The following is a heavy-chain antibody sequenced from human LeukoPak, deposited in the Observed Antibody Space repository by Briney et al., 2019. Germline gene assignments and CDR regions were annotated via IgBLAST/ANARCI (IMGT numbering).Heavy chain of an antibody. J-gene: IGHJ3*02. CDR3: ARAREESTGNYDAFDI. V-gene: IGHV1-2*02. Sequence: ASVKVSCKASGYTFTGHRMHWVRQAPGQGLEWMGWIKPDSGDTNYAQRFHGRVTMTRDKSNTTAYMELSRVRYDDTAVYYCARAREESTGNYDAFDIWGQGTMVTVSS. CDR2: IKPDSGDT. CDR1: GYTFTGHR. D-gene: IGHD1-1*01.